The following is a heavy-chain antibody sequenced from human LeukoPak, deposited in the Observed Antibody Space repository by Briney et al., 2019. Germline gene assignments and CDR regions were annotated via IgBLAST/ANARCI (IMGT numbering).Heavy chain of an antibody. CDR1: GYTFTNYG. D-gene: IGHD5-24*01. CDR2: ISGYNGNT. J-gene: IGHJ4*02. CDR3: ARDGAIRDGYKSGEYFDY. Sequence: ASVKVSCKASGYTFTNYGISWVRQAPGQGLEWMGWISGYNGNTNYAQKLQGRVTMTTDTSTSTAYMELSSLRSEDTAVYYCARDGAIRDGYKSGEYFDYWGQGTLVTVSS. V-gene: IGHV1-18*01.